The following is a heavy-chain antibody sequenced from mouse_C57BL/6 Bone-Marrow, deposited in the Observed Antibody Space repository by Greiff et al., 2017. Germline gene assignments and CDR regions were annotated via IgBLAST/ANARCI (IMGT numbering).Heavy chain of an antibody. Sequence: EVQLVESGPGLVKPSQSLSLTCSVTGYSITSGYYWNWIRQFPGNKLEWMGYISYDGSNNYNPSLKNRISITRDTSKNQFFLKLNSVTTEDTATYYCAREYAFYAMDYWGQGTSVTVSS. J-gene: IGHJ4*01. CDR1: GYSITSGYY. CDR2: ISYDGSN. V-gene: IGHV3-6*01. CDR3: AREYAFYAMDY. D-gene: IGHD2-10*02.